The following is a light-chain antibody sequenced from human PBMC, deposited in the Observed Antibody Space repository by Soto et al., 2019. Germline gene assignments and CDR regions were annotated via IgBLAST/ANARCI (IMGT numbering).Light chain of an antibody. Sequence: AIQMTRSPSSLSASVGDRVTITCRASQGIRHYLGWYQQKPGKAPKLLIYAASSLQSGVPSRFSGSGSGTDFTLTISSLQPEDVETYYCLQDYNYPLTFGGGTKVEI. CDR1: QGIRHY. V-gene: IGKV1-6*01. J-gene: IGKJ4*01. CDR3: LQDYNYPLT. CDR2: AAS.